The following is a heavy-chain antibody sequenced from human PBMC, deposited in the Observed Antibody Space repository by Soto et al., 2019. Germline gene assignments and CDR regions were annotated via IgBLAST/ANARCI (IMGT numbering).Heavy chain of an antibody. CDR1: GYTFTSYG. J-gene: IGHJ3*02. D-gene: IGHD3-16*02. CDR2: ISAYNGNT. V-gene: IGHV1-18*01. Sequence: ASVRVSCKASGYTFTSYGISWVRQAPGQGLEWMGWISAYNGNTNYAQKLQGRVTMTTDTSTSTAYMELRSLRSDDTAVYYCARKNDYIWGSYRPNAAFDIWGQGTMVTVSS. CDR3: ARKNDYIWGSYRPNAAFDI.